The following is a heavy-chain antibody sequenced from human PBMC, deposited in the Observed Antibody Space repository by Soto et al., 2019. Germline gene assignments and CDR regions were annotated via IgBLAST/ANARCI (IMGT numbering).Heavy chain of an antibody. V-gene: IGHV3-33*01. CDR2: IVSDGHNT. Sequence: QVQLVESGGGVVQPGWSLRLSCAASGFTFRTMGMHWVRQTPGRGLEWVAFIVSDGHNTFYLDSVKGRFTVSRDNSMNTVFLQMDSLRAEDTAVYYCVRDGEVGNWNFDYWGPGTLVTVSS. CDR1: GFTFRTMG. D-gene: IGHD1-1*01. CDR3: VRDGEVGNWNFDY. J-gene: IGHJ4*02.